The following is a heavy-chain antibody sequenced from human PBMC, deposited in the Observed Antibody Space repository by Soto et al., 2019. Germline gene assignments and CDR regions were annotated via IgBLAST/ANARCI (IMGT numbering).Heavy chain of an antibody. V-gene: IGHV4-61*01. CDR2: VYYSGTT. CDR3: ARTTAVPNTLRSRYFFDY. J-gene: IGHJ4*02. CDR1: GGSVSNKTYY. D-gene: IGHD4-17*01. Sequence: SETLSLTCSVSGGSVSNKTYYWSWIRQPPGKRLEWIGYVYYSGTTNYNPSLKSRVTISVDLSKNQFSLRLSSVTTADTSLYYCARTTAVPNTLRSRYFFDYWGQGTLVTVSS.